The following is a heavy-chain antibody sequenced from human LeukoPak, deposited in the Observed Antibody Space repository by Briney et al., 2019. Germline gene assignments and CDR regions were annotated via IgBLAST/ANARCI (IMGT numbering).Heavy chain of an antibody. V-gene: IGHV1-2*02. CDR3: ARGRDSSGYHPHDAFDI. J-gene: IGHJ3*02. CDR2: INPNSGGT. CDR1: GYTFTGYY. Sequence: ASVKVSCKASGYTFTGYYMHWVRQAPGQGLEWMGWINPNSGGTNYAQKFQGRVTMTRDTSISTAYMELSRLRSDDTAVYCCARGRDSSGYHPHDAFDIWGQGTMVTVSS. D-gene: IGHD3-22*01.